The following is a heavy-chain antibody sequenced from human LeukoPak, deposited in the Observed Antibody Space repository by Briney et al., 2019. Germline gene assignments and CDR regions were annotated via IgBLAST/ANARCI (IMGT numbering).Heavy chain of an antibody. CDR1: GYSISSGYY. CDR2: ISGDAGRT. J-gene: IGHJ4*02. CDR3: VQDWAWGAFAY. D-gene: IGHD7-27*01. Sequence: ETLSLTCTVSGYSISSGYYWGWIRQPPGKGLEWVSGISGDAGRTYYADSVKGRFTIYRDNSKNTLYLQMNSLGAEDTAVYYCVQDWAWGAFAYWGQGTLVTVSS. V-gene: IGHV3-23*01.